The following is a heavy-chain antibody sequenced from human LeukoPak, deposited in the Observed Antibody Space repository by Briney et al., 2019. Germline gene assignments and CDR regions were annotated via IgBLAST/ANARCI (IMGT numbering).Heavy chain of an antibody. V-gene: IGHV4-39*07. Sequence: PSETLSLTCTVSGGSISSSSYYWGWIRQPPGKGLEWIGSIYYSGSTYYNPSLKSRVTISVDTSKNQFSLKLSSVTAADTAVYYCARVKFVGHDFWSGGGRQNWFDPWGQGTLVTVSS. CDR2: IYYSGST. J-gene: IGHJ5*02. CDR1: GGSISSSSYY. D-gene: IGHD3-3*01. CDR3: ARVKFVGHDFWSGGGRQNWFDP.